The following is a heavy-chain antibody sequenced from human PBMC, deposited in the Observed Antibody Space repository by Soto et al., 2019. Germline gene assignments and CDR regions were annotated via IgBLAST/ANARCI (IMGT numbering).Heavy chain of an antibody. CDR2: IKEDGSEK. CDR1: GFNFSSYW. J-gene: IGHJ2*01. Sequence: EVQLVESGGGLVQPGGSLRLSCAASGFNFSSYWMSWVRQAPGKGLEWVANIKEDGSEKYYVDSVKGRFTISRDNAKNPLYLQMNSLRAEDTAVYYCARDQGSITMIVGGPWYFELWGRGTLVTVSS. D-gene: IGHD3-22*01. V-gene: IGHV3-7*03. CDR3: ARDQGSITMIVGGPWYFEL.